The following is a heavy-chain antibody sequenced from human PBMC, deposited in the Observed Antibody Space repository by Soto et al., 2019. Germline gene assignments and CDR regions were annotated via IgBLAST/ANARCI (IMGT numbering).Heavy chain of an antibody. J-gene: IGHJ4*02. CDR2: ISSNGGST. CDR3: VKDRERRGYSSGPAPFDY. CDR1: GFTLISYA. Sequence: GGSLRLSCSASGFTLISYAMHWVRRAPGKGREYVSAISSNGGSTYYADSVKGRFTISRDNSKNTLYLQMSSLRAEDTAVYYCVKDRERRGYSSGPAPFDYWGQGTLVTVSS. D-gene: IGHD6-19*01. V-gene: IGHV3-64D*08.